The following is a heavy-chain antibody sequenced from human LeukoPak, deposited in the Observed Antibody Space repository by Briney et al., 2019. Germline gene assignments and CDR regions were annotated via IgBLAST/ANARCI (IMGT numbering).Heavy chain of an antibody. CDR1: GFTFSNYA. D-gene: IGHD3-22*01. CDR3: AREVRYDSGRYYLAY. CDR2: ISGSGGGT. V-gene: IGHV3-23*01. J-gene: IGHJ4*02. Sequence: GGSLRLSCAASGFTFSNYAMTWVRQAPGKGLEWVSGISGSGGGTYYADSVKDRFTISRDNSINTLYLQMTSLRAEDTAVYYCAREVRYDSGRYYLAYWGQGTLVTVSS.